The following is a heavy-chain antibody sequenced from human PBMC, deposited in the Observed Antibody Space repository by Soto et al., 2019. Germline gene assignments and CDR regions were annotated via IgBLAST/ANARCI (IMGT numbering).Heavy chain of an antibody. CDR2: ISGSGGST. Sequence: GGSLRLSCAASGFTFSSYAMSWVRQAPGKGLEWVSAISGSGGSTYYADSVKGRFTISRDNSKNTLYLQMNSLRAEDTAVYYCAKRAVYYGSGSYSDYWGQGTLVTVFS. CDR1: GFTFSSYA. V-gene: IGHV3-23*01. J-gene: IGHJ4*02. CDR3: AKRAVYYGSGSYSDY. D-gene: IGHD3-10*01.